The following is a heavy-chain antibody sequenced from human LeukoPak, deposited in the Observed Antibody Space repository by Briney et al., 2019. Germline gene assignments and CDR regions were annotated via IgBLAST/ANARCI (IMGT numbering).Heavy chain of an antibody. CDR3: ARSGLSRFGF. Sequence: ETLSLTCAVYGGSFSGYYWSWVRQAPGKGLEWVSVIYSGGSTYYADSVKGRFTISRDNSRNALYLQMNSLRAEDTAVYYCARSGLSRFGFWGQGTLVTVSS. J-gene: IGHJ4*02. V-gene: IGHV3-53*01. CDR1: GGSFSGYY. CDR2: IYSGGST. D-gene: IGHD2/OR15-2a*01.